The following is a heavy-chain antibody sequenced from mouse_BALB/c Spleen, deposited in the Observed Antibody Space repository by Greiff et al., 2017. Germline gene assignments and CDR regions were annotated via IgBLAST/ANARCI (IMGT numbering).Heavy chain of an antibody. D-gene: IGHD1-1*01. CDR1: GFNIKDTY. CDR3: ATLYYCGSSYVPY. Sequence: VQLQQSGAELVKPGASVKLSCTASGFNIKDTYMHWVKQRPEQGLEWIGRIDPANGNTKYDPKFQGKATITADTSSNTAYLQLSSLTSEDTAVYYCATLYYCGSSYVPYWGQGTLVTVSA. CDR2: IDPANGNT. J-gene: IGHJ3*01. V-gene: IGHV14-3*02.